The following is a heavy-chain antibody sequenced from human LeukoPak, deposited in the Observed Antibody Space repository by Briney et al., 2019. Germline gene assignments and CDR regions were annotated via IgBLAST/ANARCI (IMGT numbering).Heavy chain of an antibody. CDR3: ARGEWELLLNWFDP. Sequence: SETLSLTCTVSGGSISSYYWGWIRQPPGKGLEWIGSFYYSGNTYYNPSLKSRVTISVDTSKNQFSLKLSSVTAADTAVYYCARGEWELLLNWFDPWGQGTLVTVSS. CDR2: FYYSGNT. D-gene: IGHD1-26*01. CDR1: GGSISSYY. V-gene: IGHV4-39*07. J-gene: IGHJ5*02.